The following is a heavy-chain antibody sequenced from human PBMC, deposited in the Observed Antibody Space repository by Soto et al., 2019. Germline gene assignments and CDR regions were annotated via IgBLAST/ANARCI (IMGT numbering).Heavy chain of an antibody. CDR2: ISGSGGTT. V-gene: IGHV3-23*01. CDR3: AKTANGWFSAFDI. D-gene: IGHD6-19*01. J-gene: IGHJ3*02. CDR1: GFTFSSYA. Sequence: EVQLLASGGGLVQPGGSLRLSCAASGFTFSSYAMSWVRQAPGKGLEWVSAISGSGGTTYYADSVKGRFTFSRDNSKNTPYLQMNSLTAEDTAVYYCAKTANGWFSAFDIWGPGTMVTVSS.